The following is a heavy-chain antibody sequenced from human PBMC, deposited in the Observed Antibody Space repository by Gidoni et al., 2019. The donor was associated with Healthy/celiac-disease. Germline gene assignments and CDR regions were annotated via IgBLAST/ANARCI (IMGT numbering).Heavy chain of an antibody. D-gene: IGHD3-22*01. CDR3: ATEGTYYYDSSGPKQDY. J-gene: IGHJ4*02. V-gene: IGHV1-69*06. Sequence: QVQLVQSGAEVKKPGSSVKVSCKASGGTFSSYAISWVRQAPGQGLEWMGGIIPIFGTANYAQKFQGRVTITADKSTSTAYMELSSLRSEDTAVYYCATEGTYYYDSSGPKQDYWGQGTLVTVSS. CDR2: IIPIFGTA. CDR1: GGTFSSYA.